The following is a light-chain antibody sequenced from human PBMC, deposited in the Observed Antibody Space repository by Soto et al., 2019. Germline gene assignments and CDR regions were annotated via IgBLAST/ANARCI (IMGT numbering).Light chain of an antibody. CDR1: QSVRSN. Sequence: EIVMTQSPVTLSVSPGERASLSCRASQSVRSNLAWYQQKPGQAPRLLIYGASTRATGLPARFSGSGSGTEFTLTISTLQSEDFAVYFCQQYIYWPYTFGQGTKLEIK. V-gene: IGKV3-15*01. CDR3: QQYIYWPYT. J-gene: IGKJ2*01. CDR2: GAS.